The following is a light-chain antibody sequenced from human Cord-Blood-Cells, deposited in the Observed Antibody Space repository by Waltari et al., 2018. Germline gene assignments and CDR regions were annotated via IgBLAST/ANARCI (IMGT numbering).Light chain of an antibody. CDR1: QSVSSN. CDR3: QQYNNWPPLT. Sequence: EIVMTQSPAPLSVSPGERATLSCRASQSVSSNLVWYQQKPGQAPRLPIYGASTRATGIPARFSGSGSGTEFTLTISSLQSEDFAVYYCQQYNNWPPLTFGGGTKVEIK. V-gene: IGKV3-15*01. J-gene: IGKJ4*01. CDR2: GAS.